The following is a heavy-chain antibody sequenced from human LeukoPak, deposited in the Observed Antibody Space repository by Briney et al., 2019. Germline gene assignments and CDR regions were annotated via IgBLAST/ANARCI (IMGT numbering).Heavy chain of an antibody. CDR2: ISYDGSNK. J-gene: IGHJ4*02. CDR1: GFTFSSYG. CDR3: ASSLPRYSSSWYLFNY. Sequence: PGGSLRLSCAASGFTFSSYGMHWVRQAPGKGLEWVAVISYDGSNKYYADSVKGRFTISRDNSKNTPYLQMNSLRAEDTVVYYCASSLPRYSSSWYLFNYWGQGTLVTVSS. V-gene: IGHV3-30*03. D-gene: IGHD6-13*01.